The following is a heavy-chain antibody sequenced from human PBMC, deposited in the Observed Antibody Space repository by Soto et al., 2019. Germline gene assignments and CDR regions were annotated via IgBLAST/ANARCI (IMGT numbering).Heavy chain of an antibody. CDR2: ISGSGGST. D-gene: IGHD1-26*01. J-gene: IGHJ4*02. CDR1: GFTFSSYA. CDR3: AKAVGATYARYFDY. Sequence: PGGSLRLSCAASGFTFSSYAMIWVRQAPGKGLEWVSAISGSGGSTYYADSVKGRFTISRDNSKNTLYLQMNSLRAEDTAVYYCAKAVGATYARYFDYWGQGTLVTVSS. V-gene: IGHV3-23*01.